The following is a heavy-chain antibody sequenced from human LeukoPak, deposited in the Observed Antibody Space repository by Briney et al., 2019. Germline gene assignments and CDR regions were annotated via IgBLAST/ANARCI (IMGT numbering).Heavy chain of an antibody. J-gene: IGHJ4*02. V-gene: IGHV4-39*01. CDR3: ARQTRRYDSSGYRYFDY. CDR2: IYCSGST. Sequence: SETLSLTCTVSGGSISSSSYYWGWIRQPPGKGLEWIGSIYCSGSTYYNPSLKSRVTISVDTSKNQFSLKLSSVTAADTAVYYCARQTRRYDSSGYRYFDYWGQGTLVTVSS. D-gene: IGHD3-22*01. CDR1: GGSISSSSYY.